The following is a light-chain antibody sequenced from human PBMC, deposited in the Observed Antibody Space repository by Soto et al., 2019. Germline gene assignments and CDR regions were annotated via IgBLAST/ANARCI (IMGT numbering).Light chain of an antibody. Sequence: DIQMTQSPSTLSASVGDRVTITCRASQSINIWLAWFQQKPGKAPKLLISDVSSLESGVPSRFSGSGFGTEFTLTISSLQPDDVATYYCQQYNSYWTFGQGTKVDIK. V-gene: IGKV1-5*01. CDR2: DVS. J-gene: IGKJ1*01. CDR3: QQYNSYWT. CDR1: QSINIW.